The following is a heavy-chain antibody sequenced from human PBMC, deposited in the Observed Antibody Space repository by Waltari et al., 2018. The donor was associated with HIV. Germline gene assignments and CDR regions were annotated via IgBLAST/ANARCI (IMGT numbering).Heavy chain of an antibody. CDR1: GFTSSASA. J-gene: IGHJ6*02. CDR2: ISSSNSNI. V-gene: IGHV3-48*02. Sequence: EVQLVASGGGLVHPGRSLRLSCAASGFTSSASAMNWVRQAPGKGLEWSSYISSSNSNIKYADSVKGRFTISRDNTKSSLDLHMNNLRDEDTAVYYCARDTLNLYFGLDVWGQGTTVTVSS. CDR3: ARDTLNLYFGLDV.